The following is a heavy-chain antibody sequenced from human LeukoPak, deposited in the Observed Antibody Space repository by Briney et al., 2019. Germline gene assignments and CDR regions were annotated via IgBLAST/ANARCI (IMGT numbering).Heavy chain of an antibody. CDR1: GFTFSSYA. Sequence: GGSLRLSCAASGFTFSSYAMHWVRQAPGKGLEWVAVISYDGSNKYYADSVKGRFTISRDTSKNTLYLQMNSLRAEDTAVYYCARDTSGSYGPFDYWGQGTLVTVSS. CDR2: ISYDGSNK. CDR3: ARDTSGSYGPFDY. J-gene: IGHJ4*02. D-gene: IGHD1-26*01. V-gene: IGHV3-30-3*01.